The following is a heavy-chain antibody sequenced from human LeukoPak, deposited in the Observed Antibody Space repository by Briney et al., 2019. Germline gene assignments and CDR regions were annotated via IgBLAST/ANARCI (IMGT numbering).Heavy chain of an antibody. CDR1: GFTFSNYK. Sequence: GGSLRLSCAASGFTFSNYKIHWVRQAPGKGLVWVSHIKADGSTTSYADSVKGRFTISRDNAKNTLYLQMNSLRAEDTAVYYCATESGLAMWGQGTLVTVSS. D-gene: IGHD3-3*01. J-gene: IGHJ4*02. V-gene: IGHV3-74*01. CDR3: ATESGLAM. CDR2: IKADGSTT.